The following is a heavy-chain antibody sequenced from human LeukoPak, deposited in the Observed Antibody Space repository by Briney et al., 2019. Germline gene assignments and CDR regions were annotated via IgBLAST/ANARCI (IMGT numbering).Heavy chain of an antibody. CDR3: ATNMVRGVMDDYYYYYGMDV. D-gene: IGHD3-10*01. J-gene: IGHJ6*02. CDR2: ISSSSSYI. Sequence: GGSLRLSCAASGFTFSSYSMNWVRQAPGKGLEWVSSISSSSSYIYYADSVKGRFTISRDNAKNSLYLQMNSLRAEDTAVYYCATNMVRGVMDDYYYYYGMDVWGQGTTVTVSS. CDR1: GFTFSSYS. V-gene: IGHV3-21*04.